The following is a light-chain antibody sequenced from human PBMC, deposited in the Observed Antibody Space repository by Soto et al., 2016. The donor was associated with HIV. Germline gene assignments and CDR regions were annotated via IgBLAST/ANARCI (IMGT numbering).Light chain of an antibody. CDR3: QVWDSSRDHPVV. Sequence: SYELTQPPSVSVAPGKTARITCGGNNIGTKSVHWYQQKPGQAPVLVVYDDSDRLLGIPERFSGSNSGNTATLTISRVEAGDEADYYCQVWDSSRDHPVVFGGGTKLTVL. CDR2: DDS. CDR1: NIGTKS. V-gene: IGLV3-21*03. J-gene: IGLJ2*01.